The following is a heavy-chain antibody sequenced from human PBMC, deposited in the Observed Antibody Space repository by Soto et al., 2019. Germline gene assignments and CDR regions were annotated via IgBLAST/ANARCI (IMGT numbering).Heavy chain of an antibody. CDR3: AREELDLRYGMDV. CDR2: ISYDGSNK. CDR1: GFTFSTYA. D-gene: IGHD1-7*01. Sequence: GGSLRLSCAASGFTFSTYAMHWVRQAPGKGLEWVAVISYDGSNKYYADSVKGRFTIFRDNSKDTLYLQMKSLRVEDTAVYYCAREELDLRYGMDVWGQGTTVTVSS. J-gene: IGHJ6*02. V-gene: IGHV3-30-3*01.